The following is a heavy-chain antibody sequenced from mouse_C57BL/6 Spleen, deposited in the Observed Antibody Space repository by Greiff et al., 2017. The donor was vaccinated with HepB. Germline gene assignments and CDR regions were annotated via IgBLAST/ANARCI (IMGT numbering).Heavy chain of an antibody. V-gene: IGHV1-59*01. D-gene: IGHD4-1*01. Sequence: VKLQQPGAELVRPGTSVKLSCKASGYTFTSYWMHWVKQRPGQGLEWIGVIDPSDSYTNYNQKFKGKATLTVDTSSSTAYMQLSSLTSEDSAVYYCARIWDVDYFDYWGQGTTLTVSS. CDR1: GYTFTSYW. J-gene: IGHJ2*01. CDR2: IDPSDSYT. CDR3: ARIWDVDYFDY.